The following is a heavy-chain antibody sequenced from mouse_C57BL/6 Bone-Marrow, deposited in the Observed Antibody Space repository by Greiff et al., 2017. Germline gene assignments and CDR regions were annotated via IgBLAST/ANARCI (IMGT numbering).Heavy chain of an antibody. D-gene: IGHD1-1*01. CDR3: ARIYYYGTGGGYAY. Sequence: QVQLKESGAELVRPGASVKLSCKASGYTFTDYYINWVKQRPGQGLEWIARIYPGSGNTYYNEKFQGKATLTAEKSSSTAYMQLSSLTSEDSAVYFCARIYYYGTGGGYAYWDQGTLVTVSA. CDR2: IYPGSGNT. CDR1: GYTFTDYY. J-gene: IGHJ3*01. V-gene: IGHV1-76*01.